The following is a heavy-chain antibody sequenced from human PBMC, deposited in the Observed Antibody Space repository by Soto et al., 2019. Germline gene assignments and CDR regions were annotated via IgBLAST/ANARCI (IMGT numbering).Heavy chain of an antibody. V-gene: IGHV1-18*01. J-gene: IGHJ4*02. CDR1: GYTFDIYG. Sequence: QIQLVQSGPEVKKPGASVKVSCKASGYTFDIYGISWVRQVPGQGPEWVGWISADNGDTKYAQRMQGRVTLTTDRATSKAYMELRSLRSDDTAVYYCARDRSYYYDSSGYPFDYWGQGSLVTVSS. D-gene: IGHD3-22*01. CDR3: ARDRSYYYDSSGYPFDY. CDR2: ISADNGDT.